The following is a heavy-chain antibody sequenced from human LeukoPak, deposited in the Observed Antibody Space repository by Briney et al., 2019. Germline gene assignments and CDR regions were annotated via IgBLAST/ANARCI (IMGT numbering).Heavy chain of an antibody. CDR1: GFTVSSRY. CDR2: IYSDGNT. CDR3: ARDPYYAKSGDP. Sequence: PGGSLRLSCAASGFTVSSRYMTWVRQAPGKGLEYVSIIYSDGNTHYADSVKGRFTLSRDNSKNTLYLQMNSLRAEDTAVYYCARDPYYAKSGDPWGQGTLVTVSS. V-gene: IGHV3-53*01. D-gene: IGHD3-3*01. J-gene: IGHJ5*02.